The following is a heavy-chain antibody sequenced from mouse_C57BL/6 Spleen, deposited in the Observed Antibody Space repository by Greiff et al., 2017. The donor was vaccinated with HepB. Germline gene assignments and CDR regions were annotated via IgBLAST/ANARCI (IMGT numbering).Heavy chain of an antibody. D-gene: IGHD4-1*01. CDR2: IWSGGST. CDR3: ARTGTNWDVWYFDV. Sequence: QVQLKESGPGLVQPSQSLSITCTVSGFSLTSYGVHWVRQSPGKGLEWLGVIWSGGSTDYNAAFISRLSISKDNSKSQVFFKMNSLQADDTAIYYCARTGTNWDVWYFDVWGTGTTVTVSS. J-gene: IGHJ1*03. CDR1: GFSLTSYG. V-gene: IGHV2-2*01.